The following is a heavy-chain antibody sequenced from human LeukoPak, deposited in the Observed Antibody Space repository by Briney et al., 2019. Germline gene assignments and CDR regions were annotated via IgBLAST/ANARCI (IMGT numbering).Heavy chain of an antibody. V-gene: IGHV4-34*01. Sequence: PSETLSLTCAVYGGSFSLYYWTWIRQSPGKGLEWIGEINHSGNTNYNPSLKSRVTISVDTSKNQFSLKLSSVTAADTAVYYCARRPGYCPNGVCYKRNWFDPWGQGTLVTVSS. J-gene: IGHJ5*02. D-gene: IGHD2-8*01. CDR1: GGSFSLYY. CDR3: ARRPGYCPNGVCYKRNWFDP. CDR2: INHSGNT.